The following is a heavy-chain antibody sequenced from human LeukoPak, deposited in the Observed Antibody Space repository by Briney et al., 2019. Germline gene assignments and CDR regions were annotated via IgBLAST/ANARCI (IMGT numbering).Heavy chain of an antibody. D-gene: IGHD3-10*01. CDR3: ARGASSGEYFDY. J-gene: IGHJ4*02. CDR2: IGTAGDT. CDR1: GFTFSSYD. V-gene: IGHV3-13*01. Sequence: GGSLRLSCAASGFTFSSYDMHWVRQATGKGLEWVSAIGTAGDTYYPGSVKGRFTISRENAKDSLYLQMNSLRAGDTAVYYCARGASSGEYFDYWGQGTLVTVSS.